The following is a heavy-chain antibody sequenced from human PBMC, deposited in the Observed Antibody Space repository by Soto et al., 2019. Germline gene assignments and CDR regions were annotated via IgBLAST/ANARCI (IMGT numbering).Heavy chain of an antibody. D-gene: IGHD2-8*01. J-gene: IGHJ6*02. V-gene: IGHV5-51*01. Sequence: RGESLKISCKGSGYGFTTYWIGWVRQMPGKGLEWMGIIYPRDSDTRYSPSFEGQVTISVDKSITTAYLQWRSLQASDTAMYYCARQMYEGYYKYAMDVWGQGTSVTVSS. CDR2: IYPRDSDT. CDR3: ARQMYEGYYKYAMDV. CDR1: GYGFTTYW.